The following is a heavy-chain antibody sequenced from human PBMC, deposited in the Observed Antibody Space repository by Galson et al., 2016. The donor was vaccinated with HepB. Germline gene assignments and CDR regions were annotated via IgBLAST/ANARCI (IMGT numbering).Heavy chain of an antibody. J-gene: IGHJ4*02. CDR1: GVSISSGTYY. V-gene: IGHV4-39*02. CDR2: TYNNGNF. Sequence: SETLSLTCGVSGVSISSGTYYWGWIRQPPGKGLQWIGNTYNNGNFYYTPSLKSRATISVDTSKNHFSLKLQSVTAADTAVYYCVRGTGGSSWYEAFVYWGQGALVTVSS. D-gene: IGHD6-13*01. CDR3: VRGTGGSSWYEAFVY.